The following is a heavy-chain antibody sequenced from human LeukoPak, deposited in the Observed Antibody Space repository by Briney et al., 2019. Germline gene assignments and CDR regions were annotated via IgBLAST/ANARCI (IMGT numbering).Heavy chain of an antibody. J-gene: IGHJ4*02. D-gene: IGHD3-10*02. CDR1: GDSIRTNS. Sequence: SETLSLTCTVSGDSIRTNSWIWVRQPPEKGLEWIGYIYSRGTTKYNPSLKSRGTISIDSSKNQLSLKLTSVTAADTAVYYCARRTPGPQLGDYVAYYFDPWGLGALVTVSS. CDR2: IYSRGTT. V-gene: IGHV4-4*09. CDR3: ARRTPGPQLGDYVAYYFDP.